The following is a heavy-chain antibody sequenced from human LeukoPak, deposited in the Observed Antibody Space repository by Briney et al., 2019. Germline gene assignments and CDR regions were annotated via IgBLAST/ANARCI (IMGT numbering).Heavy chain of an antibody. Sequence: GGSLRLSCAASGFTFSTYAINWVRQAPGKGLEWVSAVSGDSHTTLYTDSAKGRFTISRDNSKYTSYLRLNSLRAEDTAVYYCARKLLHYDRDGPSFDYWGQGTLVTVSS. CDR3: ARKLLHYDRDGPSFDY. J-gene: IGHJ4*02. CDR1: GFTFSTYA. D-gene: IGHD5-24*01. V-gene: IGHV3-23*01. CDR2: VSGDSHTT.